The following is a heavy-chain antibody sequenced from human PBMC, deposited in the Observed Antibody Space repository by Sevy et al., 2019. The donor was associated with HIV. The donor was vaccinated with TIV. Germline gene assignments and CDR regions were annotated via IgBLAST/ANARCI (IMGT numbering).Heavy chain of an antibody. CDR2: IDPSDSYT. CDR3: ARLDDVFEEMPDFDY. V-gene: IGHV5-10-1*01. D-gene: IGHD2-2*01. J-gene: IGHJ4*02. CDR1: GYSFTSYW. Sequence: GESLKISCKASGYSFTSYWISWVRQMPGKGLEWMGRIDPSDSYTNYSPSFQGHVTMSADKSICTAYLHRRSLRASDTAMYFCARLDDVFEEMPDFDYWGQGTLVTVSS.